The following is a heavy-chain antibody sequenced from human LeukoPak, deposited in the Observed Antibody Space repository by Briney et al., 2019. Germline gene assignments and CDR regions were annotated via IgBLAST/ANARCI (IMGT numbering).Heavy chain of an antibody. D-gene: IGHD3-3*01. J-gene: IGHJ4*02. CDR2: IIPILGIA. CDR3: AREGTFYDFWSGPTDY. V-gene: IGHV1-69*04. Sequence: SVKVSCKASGGTFSSYAISWVRQAPGQGLEWMGRIIPILGIANYAQKFQGRVTITADKSTSTAYMELSSLRSEDTAVYYCAREGTFYDFWSGPTDYWGQGTLVTVSS. CDR1: GGTFSSYA.